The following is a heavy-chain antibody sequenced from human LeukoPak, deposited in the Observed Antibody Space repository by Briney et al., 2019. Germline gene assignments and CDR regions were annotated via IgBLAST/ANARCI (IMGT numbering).Heavy chain of an antibody. CDR3: ASDLVVPAAINYYYYGMDV. D-gene: IGHD2-2*02. J-gene: IGHJ6*02. Sequence: SVKVSCKASGGTFSSYAISWVRQAPGQGLEWMGGIIPIFGTANYAQKFQGRVTITADESTGTAYMELSSLRSEDTAVYYCASDLVVPAAINYYYYGMDVWGQGTTVTVSS. CDR2: IIPIFGTA. CDR1: GGTFSSYA. V-gene: IGHV1-69*13.